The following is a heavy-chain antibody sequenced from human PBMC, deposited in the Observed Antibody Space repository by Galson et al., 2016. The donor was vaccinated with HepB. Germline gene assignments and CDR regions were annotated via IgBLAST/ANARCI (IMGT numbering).Heavy chain of an antibody. CDR1: GGSISSGGYY. CDR2: IYYSGSS. D-gene: IGHD3-22*01. Sequence: TLSLTCTVSGGSISSGGYYWSWIRQHPGKGLEWIGYIYYSGSSYYNPSLKSRLTISVDTSKNQSSLKLSSVTAADTAVYYCARGGSGYWEPYYYMDVWGKGTTVTVSS. V-gene: IGHV4-31*03. J-gene: IGHJ6*03. CDR3: ARGGSGYWEPYYYMDV.